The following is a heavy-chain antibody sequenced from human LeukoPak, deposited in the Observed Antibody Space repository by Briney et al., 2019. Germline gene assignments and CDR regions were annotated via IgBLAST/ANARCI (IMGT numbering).Heavy chain of an antibody. CDR3: ARTRGRVSKTDFDS. Sequence: PSETLSLTCTVSGGSISGYYWSWIRQPPGKGLEWIGSIYYSGSTNYNPSLRGRVTISVDTSKNQFSLKLNSVTAAETAVYFCARTRGRVSKTDFDSWGQGTLVTVSS. V-gene: IGHV4-59*08. CDR1: GGSISGYY. CDR2: IYYSGST. D-gene: IGHD5/OR15-5a*01. J-gene: IGHJ4*02.